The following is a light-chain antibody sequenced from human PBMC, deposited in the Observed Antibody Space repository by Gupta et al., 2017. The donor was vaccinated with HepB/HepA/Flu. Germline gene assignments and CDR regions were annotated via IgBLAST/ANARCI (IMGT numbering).Light chain of an antibody. CDR1: QSVRSN. CDR3: QQYDNWPLT. Sequence: VMTQSPATLSVFLGERVTLSCRASQSVRSNLVWYQQKHGQAPRLLMYGASTRVTGIPARFSGSGSGTEFTLTISSLQSEDFAVYYCQQYDNWPLTFGGGTKVEIK. V-gene: IGKV3-15*01. J-gene: IGKJ4*01. CDR2: GAS.